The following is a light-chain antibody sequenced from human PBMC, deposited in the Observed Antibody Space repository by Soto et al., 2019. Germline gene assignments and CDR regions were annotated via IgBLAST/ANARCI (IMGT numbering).Light chain of an antibody. V-gene: IGKV1-39*01. CDR3: QQTYSPPRT. Sequence: DIQMTQSPSSLSASVGDRVTITCRTSQFISTYLHWYQQKPGKAPNLLLYAASKLHSGVPSRFSGSGSGTDFTLIISSLQPEDFASYYCQQTYSPPRTFGQGTKLEI. J-gene: IGKJ2*01. CDR1: QFISTY. CDR2: AAS.